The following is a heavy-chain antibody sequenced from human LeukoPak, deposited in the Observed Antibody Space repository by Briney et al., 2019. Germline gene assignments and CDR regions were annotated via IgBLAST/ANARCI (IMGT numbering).Heavy chain of an antibody. CDR2: IYYSGST. D-gene: IGHD1-26*01. J-gene: IGHJ4*02. CDR1: GGSISSSSYY. V-gene: IGHV4-39*01. CDR3: ARQGSGNYLSPVNY. Sequence: PSETLSLTCTVSGGSISSSSYYWGWIRQPPGKGLEWIGTIYYSGSTYYNPSLKSRVTISVDTSKNQFSLKLSSVTAADTAVYYCARQGSGNYLSPVNYWGQGTLVTGSS.